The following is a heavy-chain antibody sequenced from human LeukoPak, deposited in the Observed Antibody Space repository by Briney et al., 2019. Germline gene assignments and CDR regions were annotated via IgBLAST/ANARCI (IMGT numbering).Heavy chain of an antibody. D-gene: IGHD6-13*01. CDR2: IIPIFGTA. CDR3: ANEPSIAAAGSDY. J-gene: IGHJ4*02. CDR1: GGTFSSYA. Sequence: ASVKVSCKASGGTFSSYAISWVRQAPGQGLEWMGRIIPIFGTANYAQKFQGRVTITTDESTSIAYMELGSLRSEDTAVYYCANEPSIAAAGSDYWGQGTLVTVSS. V-gene: IGHV1-69*05.